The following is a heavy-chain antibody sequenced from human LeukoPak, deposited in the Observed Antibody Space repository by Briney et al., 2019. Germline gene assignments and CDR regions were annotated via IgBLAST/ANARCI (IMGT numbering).Heavy chain of an antibody. CDR3: AKDLLRFLEWLSDGGSYFDY. J-gene: IGHJ4*02. V-gene: IGHV3-30*02. CDR2: IRYDGSNK. Sequence: GGSLRLSCAAYGFTFSSYGMHWVRQAPGKGLEWAAFIRYDGSNKYYADSVKGRFTISRDNSKNTLYLQMNSLRAEDTAVYYCAKDLLRFLEWLSDGGSYFDYWGQGTLVTVSS. D-gene: IGHD3-3*01. CDR1: GFTFSSYG.